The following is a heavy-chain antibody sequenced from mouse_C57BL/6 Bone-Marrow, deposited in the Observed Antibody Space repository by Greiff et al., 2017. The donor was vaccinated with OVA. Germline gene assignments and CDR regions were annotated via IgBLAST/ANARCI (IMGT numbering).Heavy chain of an antibody. CDR1: GFTFSSYA. CDR3: ARDYYDYPLAY. CDR2: ISDGGSYT. Sequence: EVKLMESGGGLVKPGGSLKLSCAASGFTFSSYAMSWVRQTPEKRLEWVATISDGGSYTYYPDNVKGRFTISRDNAKNNLYLQMSHLKSEDTSMYYCARDYYDYPLAYWGQGTLVTVSA. V-gene: IGHV5-4*01. J-gene: IGHJ3*01. D-gene: IGHD2-4*01.